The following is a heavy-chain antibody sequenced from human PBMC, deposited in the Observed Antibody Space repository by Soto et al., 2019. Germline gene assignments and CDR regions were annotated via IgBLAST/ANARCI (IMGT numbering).Heavy chain of an antibody. D-gene: IGHD3-10*01. CDR2: TIPMLSMS. CDR3: ATSYGSRSQAFDY. V-gene: IGHV1-69*02. J-gene: IGHJ4*02. CDR1: GDTFIFYT. Sequence: QVQLVQSGAAVKKPGSSVKVSCNASGDTFIFYTINWVRQAPGLGLEWMRRTIPMLSMSNYAQKFQGRVTITADKSTSTAYMELSSLTSEDTATYYCATSYGSRSQAFDYWGQGALVTVSS.